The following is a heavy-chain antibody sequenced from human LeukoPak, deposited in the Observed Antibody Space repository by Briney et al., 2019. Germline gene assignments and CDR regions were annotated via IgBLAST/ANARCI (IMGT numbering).Heavy chain of an antibody. CDR2: INHSGST. CDR3: ARGGMVYAIILRWFDR. D-gene: IGHD2-8*01. J-gene: IGHJ5*02. Sequence: SETLSLTCAVYGGSFSGYYWSWIRQPPGKGLEWIGEINHSGSTNYNPSLKSRVTISVDTSKNQFSLKLSSVTAADTAVYYCARGGMVYAIILRWFDRWGQGTLVTVSS. V-gene: IGHV4-34*01. CDR1: GGSFSGYY.